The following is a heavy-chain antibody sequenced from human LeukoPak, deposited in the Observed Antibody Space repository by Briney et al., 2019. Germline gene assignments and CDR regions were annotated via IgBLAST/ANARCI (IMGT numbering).Heavy chain of an antibody. Sequence: SETLSLTCTVSGGSISSYYWSWIRQPAGRGLEWIGRIYTSGSTNYNPSLKSRVTMSVDTSKNQFTMKLSSVTAADTAVYYGARETAGAGNDYWGQGTLVTVSS. V-gene: IGHV4-4*07. CDR1: GGSISSYY. CDR3: ARETAGAGNDY. CDR2: IYTSGST. D-gene: IGHD6-19*01. J-gene: IGHJ4*02.